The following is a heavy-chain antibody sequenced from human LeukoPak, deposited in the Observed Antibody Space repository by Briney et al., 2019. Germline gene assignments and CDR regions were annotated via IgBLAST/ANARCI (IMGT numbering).Heavy chain of an antibody. Sequence: PSETLSLTCTVSGGSISSSSYFWGWIRQPPGKGLEWIGSIYYSGNTYYNPSLKSRVTISVDTSNNQFSLKLNSVTAADPAVYYCARQTAYCRGGSCYPNWFDPWGQGTLVTVSS. V-gene: IGHV4-39*01. D-gene: IGHD2-15*01. CDR2: IYYSGNT. CDR3: ARQTAYCRGGSCYPNWFDP. J-gene: IGHJ5*02. CDR1: GGSISSSSYF.